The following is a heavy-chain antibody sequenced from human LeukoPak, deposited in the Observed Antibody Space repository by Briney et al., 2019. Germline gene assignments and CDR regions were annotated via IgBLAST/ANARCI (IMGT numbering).Heavy chain of an antibody. J-gene: IGHJ4*02. CDR3: ARDFDIWSGYIV. CDR2: ISTTSSPT. D-gene: IGHD3-3*01. CDR1: GFSFSSYS. V-gene: IGHV3-48*04. Sequence: GGSLRLSCAASGFSFSSYSMNWVRQAPGKGLEWVSHISTTSSPTYYADSVKGRFAMSRDNAKNSVYLQMNSLRAEDTAVYYCARDFDIWSGYIVWGQGTLVTVSS.